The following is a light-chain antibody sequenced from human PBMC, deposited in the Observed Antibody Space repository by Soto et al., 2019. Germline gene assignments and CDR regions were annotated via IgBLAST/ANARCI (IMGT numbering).Light chain of an antibody. CDR3: QQYATYSPEWT. CDR2: DVS. Sequence: DIQMTQSPSTLSASLGDRVTITCRASQNIERWLAWYQQKPGKAPKLLLYDVSSLESGVPSRFSGTGSGTKFTLTITSLHPDDFATYYCQQYATYSPEWTFGQGTKVDI. V-gene: IGKV1-5*01. CDR1: QNIERW. J-gene: IGKJ1*01.